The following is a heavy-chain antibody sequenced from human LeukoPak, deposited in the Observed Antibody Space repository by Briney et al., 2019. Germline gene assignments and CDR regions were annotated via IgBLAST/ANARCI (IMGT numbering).Heavy chain of an antibody. V-gene: IGHV3-30*02. D-gene: IGHD3-10*01. CDR1: GFTFSNYG. CDR3: ARGRGSGSYYSYYYYYMDV. J-gene: IGHJ6*03. CDR2: IQYDGYNK. Sequence: GGSLRLSCAASGFTFSNYGMHWVRQAPGKGLEWVAFIQYDGYNKYYADSVKGRFTISRDYSKNTLSLQMNSLRAEDTAVYYCARGRGSGSYYSYYYYYMDVWGKGTTVTVSS.